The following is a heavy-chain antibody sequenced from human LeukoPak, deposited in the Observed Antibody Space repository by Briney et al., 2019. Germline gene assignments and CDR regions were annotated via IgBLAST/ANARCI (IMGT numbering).Heavy chain of an antibody. Sequence: SVKVSCKASGGTFSSYAISWVRQAPGQGLEWMGRIIPIFAIANYAQKFQGRVTITTDESTSTAYMELSSLRSEGTAVYYCARDGLAYCGGDCYPGYFQHWGQGTLVTVSS. CDR1: GGTFSSYA. V-gene: IGHV1-69*05. CDR3: ARDGLAYCGGDCYPGYFQH. CDR2: IIPIFAIA. J-gene: IGHJ1*01. D-gene: IGHD2-21*02.